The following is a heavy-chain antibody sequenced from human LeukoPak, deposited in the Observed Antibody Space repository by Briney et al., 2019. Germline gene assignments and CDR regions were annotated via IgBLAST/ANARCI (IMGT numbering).Heavy chain of an antibody. Sequence: ASVKVSRKASGYTFTDYFMHWVRQAPGQGLEWMGWINPNSGGTNYAQKFQGRVTMTRDTSISTAYMELSRLRSDDTAVYYCARVTIFGVAPLDYWGQGTLVTVSS. J-gene: IGHJ4*02. CDR1: GYTFTDYF. V-gene: IGHV1-2*02. CDR3: ARVTIFGVAPLDY. CDR2: INPNSGGT. D-gene: IGHD3-3*01.